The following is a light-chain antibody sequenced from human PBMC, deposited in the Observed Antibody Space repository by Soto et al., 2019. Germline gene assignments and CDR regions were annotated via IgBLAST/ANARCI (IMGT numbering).Light chain of an antibody. CDR1: SSDLGVYNS. J-gene: IGLJ1*01. CDR2: NGS. V-gene: IGLV2-23*01. Sequence: QSALAQPASVSGSPGQSITISCTGSSSDLGVYNSVSWYQQHPHKAPQFIIYNGSQRPSGVSNSFSASTSDNVASLTISGLQADDEADYYCCSSAAESTYVVGTGTKLTVL. CDR3: CSSAAESTYV.